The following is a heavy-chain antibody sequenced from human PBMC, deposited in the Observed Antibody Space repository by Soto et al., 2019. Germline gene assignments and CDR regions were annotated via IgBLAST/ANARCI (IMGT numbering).Heavy chain of an antibody. CDR3: GRGPRWNDY. CDR1: GGSLSSDY. J-gene: IGHJ4*02. V-gene: IGHV4-59*08. D-gene: IGHD1-1*01. Sequence: SETLSLICTVSGGSLSSDYWSWIRQPPGKGLEWIGYIYYSGSTNYNPSLKSRVTISVDTSKNQFSLKLSSVTAADTAVYYCGRGPRWNDYWGQGTLVTVSS. CDR2: IYYSGST.